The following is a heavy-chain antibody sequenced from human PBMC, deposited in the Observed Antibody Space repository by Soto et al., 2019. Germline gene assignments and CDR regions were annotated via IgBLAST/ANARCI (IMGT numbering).Heavy chain of an antibody. Sequence: PGGSLRLSCAASGFTFSSYAMHWVRQAPGRGLEWVAVISYDGSNKYYADSVKGRFTISRDNSKNTLFLQINDLRAEDTAVYYCAKGVRFLEWLLPYYYYGMDVWGQGTTVTVSS. J-gene: IGHJ6*02. CDR1: GFTFSSYA. CDR2: ISYDGSNK. CDR3: AKGVRFLEWLLPYYYYGMDV. V-gene: IGHV3-30*14. D-gene: IGHD3-3*01.